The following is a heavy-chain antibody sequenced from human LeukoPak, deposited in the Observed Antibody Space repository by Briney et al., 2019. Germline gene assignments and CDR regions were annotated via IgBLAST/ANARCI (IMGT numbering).Heavy chain of an antibody. D-gene: IGHD4-23*01. V-gene: IGHV4-31*11. CDR1: GGSFSGYY. CDR2: IYYSGST. CDR3: ARAQNYGGNCEYFQH. Sequence: SETLSLTCAVYGGSFSGYYWSWIRQHPGKGLEWIGYIYYSGSTYYNPSLKSRVTISVDTSKNQFSLKLSSVTAADTAVYYCARAQNYGGNCEYFQHWGQGTLVTVSS. J-gene: IGHJ1*01.